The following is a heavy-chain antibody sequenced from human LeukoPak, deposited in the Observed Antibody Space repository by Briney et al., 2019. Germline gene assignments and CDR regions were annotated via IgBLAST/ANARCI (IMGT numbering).Heavy chain of an antibody. D-gene: IGHD5-24*01. CDR3: ARDAEGEEQMATTYFDL. V-gene: IGHV3-53*01. CDR2: LQSVGDT. CDR1: GFSVRSKY. Sequence: GGSLRLSCAASGFSVRSKYMSWVRQAPGKGLEWVSVLQSVGDTFYADSVKGRFSISRDRSKNTVYLQMDSLRAEDTAVYYCARDAEGEEQMATTYFDLWGQGTLVIVSS. J-gene: IGHJ4*02.